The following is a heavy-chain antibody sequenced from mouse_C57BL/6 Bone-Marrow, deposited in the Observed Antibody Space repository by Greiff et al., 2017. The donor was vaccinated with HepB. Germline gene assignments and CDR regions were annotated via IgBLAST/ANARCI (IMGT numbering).Heavy chain of an antibody. CDR3: ASPYGSSPYWYFDV. CDR2: INPYNGGT. D-gene: IGHD1-1*01. J-gene: IGHJ1*03. V-gene: IGHV1-19*01. Sequence: VQLQQSGPVLVKPGASVKMSCKASGYTFTDYYMYWVKQSHGKSLEWIGVINPYNGGTSYNQKFKGKATLTVDKSSSTAYMELNSLTSEDSAVYYCASPYGSSPYWYFDVWGTGTTVTVSS. CDR1: GYTFTDYY.